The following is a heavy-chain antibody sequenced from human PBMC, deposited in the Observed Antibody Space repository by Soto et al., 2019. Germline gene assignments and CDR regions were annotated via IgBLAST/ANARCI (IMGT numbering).Heavy chain of an antibody. V-gene: IGHV3-7*01. D-gene: IGHD3-3*01. Sequence: LSLPCGVSGFTFTSSWMSWCGQTPGTGLEWVANINQDGSEKYYADSVKGRFTISRDNSKNTLYLQMNSLRAEDTAVYYCAKDWSSPFDYWGQGTLVTVSS. J-gene: IGHJ4*02. CDR1: GFTFTSSW. CDR3: AKDWSSPFDY. CDR2: INQDGSEK.